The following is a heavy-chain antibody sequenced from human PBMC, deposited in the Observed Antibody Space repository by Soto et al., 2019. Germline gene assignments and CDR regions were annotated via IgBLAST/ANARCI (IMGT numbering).Heavy chain of an antibody. V-gene: IGHV3-33*01. J-gene: IGHJ5*02. Sequence: GGSLRLSCAASGFTFSSYGMHWVRQAPGKGLEWVAVIWYDGSNKYYADSVKGRFTISRDNSKNTLYLQMNSLRAEDTAVYYCARDGPEVVAATYELSWFDPWGQGTLVTVSS. D-gene: IGHD2-15*01. CDR3: ARDGPEVVAATYELSWFDP. CDR2: IWYDGSNK. CDR1: GFTFSSYG.